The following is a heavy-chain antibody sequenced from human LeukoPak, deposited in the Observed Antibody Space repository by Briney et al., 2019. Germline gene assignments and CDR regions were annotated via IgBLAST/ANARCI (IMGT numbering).Heavy chain of an antibody. CDR2: FDPEDGET. CDR3: ASDVPVDL. Sequence: ASVTVSFTFSVYTLTELSMHGVRQAPGKGVEWMGGFDPEDGETIYAQKFQGRVTMTEDTSTDTAYMELSSLRSEDTAVYYCASDVPVDLWGQGTLVTVSS. J-gene: IGHJ4*01. CDR1: VYTLTELS. D-gene: IGHD5-12*01. V-gene: IGHV1-24*01.